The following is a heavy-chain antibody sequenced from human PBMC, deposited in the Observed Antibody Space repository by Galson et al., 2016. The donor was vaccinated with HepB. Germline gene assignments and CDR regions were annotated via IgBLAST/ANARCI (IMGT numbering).Heavy chain of an antibody. CDR3: AFGRGAGGELDY. CDR2: NIPIFGST. D-gene: IGHD4-17*01. J-gene: IGHJ4*02. V-gene: IGHV1-69*13. Sequence: SVKVSCKASGNTLTTYFIHWVRLAPGQGLEWMGGNIPIFGSTNFAQKTYAQKFQGRVTITADESTDTSYMELSTLRSEDTAVYYCAFGRGAGGELDYWGQGTLVTVSS. CDR1: GNTLTTYF.